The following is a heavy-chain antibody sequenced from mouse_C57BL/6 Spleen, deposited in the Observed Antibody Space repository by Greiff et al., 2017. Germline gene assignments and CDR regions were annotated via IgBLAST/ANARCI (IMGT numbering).Heavy chain of an antibody. Sequence: VQLQQSGPVLVKPGASVKMSCKASGYTFTDYYMNWVKQSHGKSLEWIGVINPYNGGTSYNQKFKGKATLTVDKSSSTAYMELNSLTSEDSAVYYCARRGTGTWDYWGQGTTLTVSS. J-gene: IGHJ2*01. CDR2: INPYNGGT. CDR3: ARRGTGTWDY. D-gene: IGHD4-1*01. CDR1: GYTFTDYY. V-gene: IGHV1-19*01.